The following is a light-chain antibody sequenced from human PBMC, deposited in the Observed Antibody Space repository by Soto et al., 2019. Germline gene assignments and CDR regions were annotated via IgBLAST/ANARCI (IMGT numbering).Light chain of an antibody. Sequence: QSALTQPASVSGSPGQSITISCTGSRSDVGGSKDVSWYQQHPGKAPRLIIFEVNYRPSGVSNRFSGSKSGNTASLTVSGLRAEDEADYYCSSKTSSGTLYVFGTGTKLTVL. CDR3: SSKTSSGTLYV. CDR1: RSDVGGSKD. V-gene: IGLV2-14*01. J-gene: IGLJ1*01. CDR2: EVN.